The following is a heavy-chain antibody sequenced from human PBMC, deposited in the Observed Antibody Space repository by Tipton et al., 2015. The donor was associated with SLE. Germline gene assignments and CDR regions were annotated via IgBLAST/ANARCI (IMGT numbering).Heavy chain of an antibody. CDR2: IEYSGST. CDR1: GASFSTNYF. V-gene: IGHV4-61*01. D-gene: IGHD3-22*01. CDR3: ARDHDRNQLYGMDV. Sequence: TLSLTCSVSGASFSTNYFWAWIRQPPGKGLEWIGNIEYSGSTKYHPSLKSRVTISIDTSKNQFSLKLTSVTAADTAVYYCARDHDRNQLYGMDVWGQGTTVTVSS. J-gene: IGHJ6*02.